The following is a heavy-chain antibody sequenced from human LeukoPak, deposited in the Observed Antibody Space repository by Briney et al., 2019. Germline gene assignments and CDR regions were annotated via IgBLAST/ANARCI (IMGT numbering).Heavy chain of an antibody. CDR2: ISSSSSYI. J-gene: IGHJ5*02. D-gene: IGHD1-14*01. CDR3: ARHRNHHDGVAPNWFDP. Sequence: GGSLRLSRAASGFTFSSYSMNWVRQAPGKGLEWVSSISSSSSYIYYADSVKGRFTISRDNAKNSLYLQMDSLRAEDTAVYYCARHRNHHDGVAPNWFDPWGQGTLVTVSS. CDR1: GFTFSSYS. V-gene: IGHV3-21*01.